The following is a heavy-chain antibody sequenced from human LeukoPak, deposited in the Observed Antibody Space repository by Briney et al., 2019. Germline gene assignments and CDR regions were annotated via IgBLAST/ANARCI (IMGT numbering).Heavy chain of an antibody. CDR2: ISSSGSTI. V-gene: IGHV3-11*01. CDR1: GFTFSDYY. CDR3: ATDYYGSSALFNDAFDI. J-gene: IGHJ3*02. Sequence: GGSLRLSCAASGFTFSDYYMSWIRQAPGKGLEWVSYISSSGSTIYYADSVKGRFTISRDNAKNSLYLQMNSLRAEDTAVYYCATDYYGSSALFNDAFDIWGQGTMVTVSS. D-gene: IGHD3-22*01.